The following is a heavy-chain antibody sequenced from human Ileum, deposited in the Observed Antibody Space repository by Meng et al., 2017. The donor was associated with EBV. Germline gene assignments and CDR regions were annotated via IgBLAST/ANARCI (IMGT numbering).Heavy chain of an antibody. V-gene: IGHV4-4*02. Sequence: QLQEPGPGLVNPSGTLSLTCAVSGGSISSSNWWSWVRQAPGKGLEWIGEIHHTESTNYNPSLKSRVTISVDKSKNQFSLKLSSVTAADTAVYYCARESYSDSSGYYSLDYWGQGSLVTVSS. J-gene: IGHJ4*02. CDR2: IHHTEST. CDR1: GGSISSSNW. D-gene: IGHD3-22*01. CDR3: ARESYSDSSGYYSLDY.